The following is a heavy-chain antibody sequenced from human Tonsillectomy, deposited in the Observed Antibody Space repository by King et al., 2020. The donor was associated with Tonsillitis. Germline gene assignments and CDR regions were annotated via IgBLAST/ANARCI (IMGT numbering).Heavy chain of an antibody. Sequence: VQLVESGGGLVQPGGSLRLSCAASGFTFSSYAMSWVRQAPGKGLEWVSSVSGSGDSTYYADSVKGRFTISRDNSKNTLYLQMNSLRAEDTAVYYCAKDLSCGDYLSGDDYFDYWGQGTLVTVSS. CDR3: AKDLSCGDYLSGDDYFDY. J-gene: IGHJ4*02. D-gene: IGHD4-17*01. CDR1: GFTFSSYA. CDR2: VSGSGDST. V-gene: IGHV3-23*04.